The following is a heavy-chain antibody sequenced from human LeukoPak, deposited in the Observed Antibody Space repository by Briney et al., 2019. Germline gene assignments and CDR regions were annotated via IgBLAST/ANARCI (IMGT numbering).Heavy chain of an antibody. CDR3: ARDVGDYYGSGSDY. D-gene: IGHD3-10*01. Sequence: GGSLRLSCAASGFTFSSYSMNWVRQAPGKGLEWVSSISSSSSYIYYADSVKGRFTISRDNAKNSLYLQMNSLRAEDTAVYYCARDVGDYYGSGSDYWGQGTLVTVSS. CDR1: GFTFSSYS. J-gene: IGHJ4*02. V-gene: IGHV3-21*01. CDR2: ISSSSSYI.